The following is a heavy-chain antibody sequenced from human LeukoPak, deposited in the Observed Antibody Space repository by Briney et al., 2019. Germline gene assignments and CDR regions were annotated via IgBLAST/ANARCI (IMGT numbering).Heavy chain of an antibody. Sequence: GESLKISCRASGYTFTNYWIGWVRQMPGKGLEGMGIIYPGDSDTRYSPSFQGQVTISADKSISTAYMQWSSLKASDTAMYYCARRGGSSEEYDYWGQGTLVTVSS. D-gene: IGHD1-26*01. CDR3: ARRGGSSEEYDY. J-gene: IGHJ4*02. V-gene: IGHV5-51*01. CDR2: IYPGDSDT. CDR1: GYTFTNYW.